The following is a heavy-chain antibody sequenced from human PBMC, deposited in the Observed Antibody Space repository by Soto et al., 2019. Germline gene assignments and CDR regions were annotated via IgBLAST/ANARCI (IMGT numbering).Heavy chain of an antibody. V-gene: IGHV1-69*02. Sequence: QVQLVQSGAEVKKPGSSVKVSCKASGGTLNRHTLNWVRQAPGQGLEWMGRSIPMLGVANHAQKFQGRVTITADKSTNTAYMEMSSLRSKHTAVYYCARGVTNCTSTSCSLDGFDIWGQGTMVTVSS. J-gene: IGHJ3*02. CDR1: GGTLNRHT. CDR2: SIPMLGVA. CDR3: ARGVTNCTSTSCSLDGFDI. D-gene: IGHD2-2*01.